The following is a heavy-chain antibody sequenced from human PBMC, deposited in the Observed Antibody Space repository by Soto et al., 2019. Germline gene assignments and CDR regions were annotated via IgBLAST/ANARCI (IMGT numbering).Heavy chain of an antibody. D-gene: IGHD5-12*01. J-gene: IGHJ4*02. Sequence: PGGSLRLSCAASGFNFDDYAMHWVRQAPGRGLEWVSGISWHSHSIAYTDSVKGRFSISRDNAKNCLYLQMNSLRSEDTAVYYCATDRRDGYNWVDYWGQGTLVTVSS. V-gene: IGHV3-9*01. CDR3: ATDRRDGYNWVDY. CDR1: GFNFDDYA. CDR2: ISWHSHSI.